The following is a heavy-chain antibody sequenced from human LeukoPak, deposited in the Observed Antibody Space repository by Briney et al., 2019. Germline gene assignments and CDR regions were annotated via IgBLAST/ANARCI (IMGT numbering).Heavy chain of an antibody. J-gene: IGHJ4*02. Sequence: PSETLSLTCTVSGGSISSYYWSRIRQPPGKGLEWIGYIYYSGSTNYNPSLKSRVTISVDTSKNQFSLKLSSVTAADTAVYYCARESYGKGYIWGQGTLVTVSS. CDR2: IYYSGST. D-gene: IGHD1-26*01. CDR3: ARESYGKGYI. V-gene: IGHV4-59*01. CDR1: GGSISSYY.